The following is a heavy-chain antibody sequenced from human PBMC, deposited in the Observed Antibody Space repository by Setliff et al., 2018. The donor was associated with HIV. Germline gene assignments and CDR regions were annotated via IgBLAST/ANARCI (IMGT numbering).Heavy chain of an antibody. V-gene: IGHV4-38-2*01. J-gene: IGHJ4*02. CDR2: IYHSGST. D-gene: IGHD3-22*01. Sequence: SETLSLTCAVSGYSLISDYYWGWIRQPPGKGLEWIASIYHSGSTYYNPSLKSRVIISVDTSKNQFSLKLNSVTAADTAVYYCARGGSYDTFDYWGQGTLVTVSS. CDR1: GYSLISDYY. CDR3: ARGGSYDTFDY.